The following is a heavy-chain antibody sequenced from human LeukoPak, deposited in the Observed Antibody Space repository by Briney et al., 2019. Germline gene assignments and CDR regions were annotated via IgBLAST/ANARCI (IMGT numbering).Heavy chain of an antibody. CDR2: ISSNGGST. Sequence: GGSLRLSCAASGFTFSSYAMHWVRQAPGKGLEYVSAISSNGGSTYYANSVKGRFTISRDNSKNTLYLQMGSLRAEDMAVYYCARAEHLRGVMAWFDPWGQGTLVTVSS. CDR3: ARAEHLRGVMAWFDP. D-gene: IGHD3-10*01. J-gene: IGHJ5*02. V-gene: IGHV3-64*01. CDR1: GFTFSSYA.